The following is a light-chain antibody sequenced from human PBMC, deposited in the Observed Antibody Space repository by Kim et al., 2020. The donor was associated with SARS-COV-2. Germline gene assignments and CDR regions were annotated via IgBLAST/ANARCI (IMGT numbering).Light chain of an antibody. Sequence: DIVLTQSPGTLSLSPGERATLSCRASQSVTSSRLIWYQQKPGQAPRLLIYGASSRATGIPDRFSGSGSGTDFTLTINRLEPEDFAVYYCQQYGSSPLTFGGGTKVDIK. V-gene: IGKV3-20*01. CDR3: QQYGSSPLT. J-gene: IGKJ4*01. CDR2: GAS. CDR1: QSVTSSR.